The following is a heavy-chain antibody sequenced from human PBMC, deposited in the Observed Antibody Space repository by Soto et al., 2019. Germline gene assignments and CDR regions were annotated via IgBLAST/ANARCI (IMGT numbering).Heavy chain of an antibody. CDR3: ARQDSILGVVYYFDY. J-gene: IGHJ4*02. CDR2: IYYSGST. CDR1: GAYISSGGYY. V-gene: IGHV4-31*03. Sequence: PSETLSLTCTVSGAYISSGGYYYSWIRQHPGRGLEWIGYIYYSGSTYYSPSLKSRATISVDTSKNQLSLALSSVTAADTAVYYCARQDSILGVVYYFDYWGQGTLVTVSS. D-gene: IGHD3-3*01.